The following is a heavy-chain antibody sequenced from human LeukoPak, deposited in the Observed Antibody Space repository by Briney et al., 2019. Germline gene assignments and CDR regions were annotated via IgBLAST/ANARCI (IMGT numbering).Heavy chain of an antibody. CDR3: VKDEYYDFWSGYRLDY. D-gene: IGHD3-3*01. V-gene: IGHV3-64D*06. J-gene: IGHJ4*02. CDR2: ISSNGGST. Sequence: PGGSLRLSCSASGFTFSSYAMHWVRPAPGKGLEYVSAISSNGGSTYYADSVKGRFTISRDNSKNTLYLQMSSLRAEDTAVYYCVKDEYYDFWSGYRLDYWGQGTLVTVSS. CDR1: GFTFSSYA.